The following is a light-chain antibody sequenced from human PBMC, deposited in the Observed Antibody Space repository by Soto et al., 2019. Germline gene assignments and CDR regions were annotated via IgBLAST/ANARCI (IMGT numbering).Light chain of an antibody. Sequence: QSALTQPRSVSGSPGQSVTISCTGTSSDDGGYNYVSWYQQHPGKAPKLMIYDVSKRPSGVPDRFSGSKSGNTASLTISGLQAEDEADYYCCSYAGSYKGYVFGTGTKLTVL. CDR3: CSYAGSYKGYV. CDR2: DVS. J-gene: IGLJ1*01. V-gene: IGLV2-11*01. CDR1: SSDDGGYNY.